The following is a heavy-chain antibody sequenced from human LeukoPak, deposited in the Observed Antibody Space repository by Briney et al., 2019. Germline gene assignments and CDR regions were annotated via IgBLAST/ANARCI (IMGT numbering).Heavy chain of an antibody. CDR2: ISAYNGNT. D-gene: IGHD3-22*01. CDR3: ARMSYYDSSGYYEWAYFDY. Sequence: ASAKVSCKASGYTFTSYGISWVRQAPGQGLEWMGWISAYNGNTNYAQKLQGRVTMTTDTSTSTAYMELRSLRSDDTAVYYCARMSYYDSSGYYEWAYFDYWGQGTLVTVSS. CDR1: GYTFTSYG. V-gene: IGHV1-18*01. J-gene: IGHJ4*02.